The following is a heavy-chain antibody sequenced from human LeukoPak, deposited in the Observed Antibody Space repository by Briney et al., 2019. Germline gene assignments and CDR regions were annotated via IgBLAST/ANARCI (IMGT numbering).Heavy chain of an antibody. CDR1: GYTFTKYD. J-gene: IGHJ6*02. CDR3: ARIGIVVVEAATRHQHCYGMDV. V-gene: IGHV1-8*01. CDR2: MNPNSGNT. Sequence: GASVKVSCKASGYTFTKYDINWVRQATGQGLEWMGWMNPNSGNTGYAERFQDRVTMTRNTSINTAYMELSSLRSEDTAVYYCARIGIVVVEAATRHQHCYGMDVWGQGTTVTVSS. D-gene: IGHD2-15*01.